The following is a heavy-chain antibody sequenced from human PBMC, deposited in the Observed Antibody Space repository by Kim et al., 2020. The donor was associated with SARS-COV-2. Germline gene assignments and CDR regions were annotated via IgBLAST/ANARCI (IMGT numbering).Heavy chain of an antibody. CDR2: ISVYNGNT. CDR3: ARVMQETYFYGSGSLFY. D-gene: IGHD3-10*01. J-gene: IGHJ4*02. V-gene: IGHV1-18*04. CDR1: GYSFTNYG. Sequence: ASVKVSCKTSGYSFTNYGINWVRQAPGQGLEWMGWISVYNGNTDYAQKVKGRVTMTTDTSTATAYMELRSLRSDDTAVYYCARVMQETYFYGSGSLFYWGQGTLVTVFS.